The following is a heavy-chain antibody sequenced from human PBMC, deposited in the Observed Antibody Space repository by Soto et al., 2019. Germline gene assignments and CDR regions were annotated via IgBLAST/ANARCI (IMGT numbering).Heavy chain of an antibody. CDR1: GFTFSPYA. Sequence: EVQLLESGGGLVQPGGSLRLSCAASGFTFSPYAMSWVRQAPGKGLEWVSSISGSGGSTNYADSVKGRFTVSRDNSKRTLSLKMNSLREEDTAIYYCAKGLRRLLRTQYYYGLDVWGRGTTVTVSS. CDR3: AKGLRRLLRTQYYYGLDV. V-gene: IGHV3-23*01. CDR2: ISGSGGST. D-gene: IGHD3-10*01. J-gene: IGHJ6*02.